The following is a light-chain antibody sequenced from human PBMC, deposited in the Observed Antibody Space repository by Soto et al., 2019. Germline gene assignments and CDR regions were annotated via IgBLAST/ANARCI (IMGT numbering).Light chain of an antibody. Sequence: DIQMTQVPSSLSASVGDRVTITCRASQSISSYLNWYQQKPGKAPKLLIYAASSLQSGVPSRFSGSESGTDFTLTISSLQPEDFATYYCQQSYSTPITFGQGTRLEIK. CDR2: AAS. CDR1: QSISSY. V-gene: IGKV1-39*01. CDR3: QQSYSTPIT. J-gene: IGKJ5*01.